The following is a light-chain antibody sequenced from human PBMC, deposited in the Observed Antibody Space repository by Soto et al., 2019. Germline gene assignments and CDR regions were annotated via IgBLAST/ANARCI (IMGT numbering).Light chain of an antibody. Sequence: EIVMTRSPATLSLSPGERATLSCRASQSISSSLAWYQQKPGQAPRLLIYGASTRATGIPARFSGSGSGTQFTLTISSLQPEDFGTYYCQQYNTWPGTFGQGTKVDIK. CDR2: GAS. J-gene: IGKJ1*01. V-gene: IGKV3-15*01. CDR3: QQYNTWPGT. CDR1: QSISSS.